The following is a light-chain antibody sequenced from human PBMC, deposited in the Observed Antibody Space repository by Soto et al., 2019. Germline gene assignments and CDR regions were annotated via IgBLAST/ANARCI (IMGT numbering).Light chain of an antibody. V-gene: IGKV3-20*01. CDR1: QSVRNNY. J-gene: IGKJ4*01. CDR3: QQRYSGPLT. Sequence: DIELTQSPGSLSLSPGERATLSCRASQSVRNNYSSWYQQRPAPAPRLLIHGAASRATGIPDRLSGSGCGTDLTLTTSRLEPEDYATYYCQQRYSGPLTFGGGTKVDIK. CDR2: GAA.